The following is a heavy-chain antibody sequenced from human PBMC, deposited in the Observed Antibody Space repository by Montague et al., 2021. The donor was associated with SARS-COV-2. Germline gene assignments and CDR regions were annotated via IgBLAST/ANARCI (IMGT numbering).Heavy chain of an antibody. Sequence: SETRSLTCAVYGGSFSDYFWTWIRQPPGKGLEWIGEINHRGTSNYNPSLKSRVSISVDTSKNQFSLYLGSVTAADTAMYYCARGRQHFNMIVVVMTGGEYYFDYWGQGTLVTVSS. CDR2: INHRGTS. D-gene: IGHD3-22*01. V-gene: IGHV4-34*01. CDR3: ARGRQHFNMIVVVMTGGEYYFDY. CDR1: GGSFSDYF. J-gene: IGHJ4*02.